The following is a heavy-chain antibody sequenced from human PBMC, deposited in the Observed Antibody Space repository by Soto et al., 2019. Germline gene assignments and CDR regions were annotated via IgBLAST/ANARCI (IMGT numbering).Heavy chain of an antibody. J-gene: IGHJ6*02. Sequence: ASVKVSCKASGYTFTSYYMHWVRQAPGQGLEWMEIINPSGGSTSYAQKFQGRVTMTRDTSTSTVYMELSSLRSEDTVVYYCARDQNIVVVPAAMFEDYYYYGMDLWGQGTTVTVSS. D-gene: IGHD2-2*01. V-gene: IGHV1-46*01. CDR3: ARDQNIVVVPAAMFEDYYYYGMDL. CDR2: INPSGGST. CDR1: GYTFTSYY.